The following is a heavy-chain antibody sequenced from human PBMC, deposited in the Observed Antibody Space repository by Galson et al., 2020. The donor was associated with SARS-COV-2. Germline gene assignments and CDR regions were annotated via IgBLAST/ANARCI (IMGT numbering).Heavy chain of an antibody. Sequence: GGSLRLSCAGSGFTFSNYALTWVRQTPGTGLEWVSSITGGGHASYADSVKGRFTISRDNSVNTLFLQMNGLRAEDAVVYYCGRDPNGDYVGAFDFWGRGTGVTVSS. V-gene: IGHV3-23*01. CDR3: GRDPNGDYVGAFDF. D-gene: IGHD2-8*01. CDR1: GFTFSNYA. J-gene: IGHJ3*01. CDR2: ITGGGHA.